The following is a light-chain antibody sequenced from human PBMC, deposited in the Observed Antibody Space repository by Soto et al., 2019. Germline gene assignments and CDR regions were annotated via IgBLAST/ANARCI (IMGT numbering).Light chain of an antibody. J-gene: IGKJ1*01. Sequence: EIVMTQSPATLSVFPGERATLSCRASQSVGSNLAWYQQKPGQPPRLLIYRASTRATGIPARFSGSGSGTEFTLTISSLQSEDCAVYYCQHYNNWPPWTFGQGTKVEIK. V-gene: IGKV3-15*01. CDR2: RAS. CDR3: QHYNNWPPWT. CDR1: QSVGSN.